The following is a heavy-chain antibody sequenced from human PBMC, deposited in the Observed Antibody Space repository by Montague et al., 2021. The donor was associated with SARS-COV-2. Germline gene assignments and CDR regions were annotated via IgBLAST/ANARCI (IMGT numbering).Heavy chain of an antibody. V-gene: IGHV4-34*01. CDR3: ARGRQHFNMIVVVMTGGEYYFDY. Sequence: SETLSLTCAAYGGSFSDYFWTWIRQPPGKGLEWIGEINHRGTSNYNPSLESRVSISVDTSKNQFSLYLGSVTAADTAVYYCARGRQHFNMIVVVMTGGEYYFDYWGQGTLVTVSS. CDR1: GGSFSDYF. CDR2: INHRGTS. D-gene: IGHD3-22*01. J-gene: IGHJ4*02.